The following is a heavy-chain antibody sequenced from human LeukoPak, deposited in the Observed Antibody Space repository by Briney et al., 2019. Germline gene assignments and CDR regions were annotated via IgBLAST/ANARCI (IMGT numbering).Heavy chain of an antibody. D-gene: IGHD5-24*01. CDR2: INHSGST. J-gene: IGHJ4*02. CDR1: GGSFSGYY. Sequence: SETLSFTCAVYGGSFSGYYWSWIRQPPGKGLEWIGEINHSGSTNYNPSLKSRVTISVDTSKNQFSLKLSSVTAADTAVYYCARDGDGYSDYWGQGTLVTVSS. CDR3: ARDGDGYSDY. V-gene: IGHV4-34*01.